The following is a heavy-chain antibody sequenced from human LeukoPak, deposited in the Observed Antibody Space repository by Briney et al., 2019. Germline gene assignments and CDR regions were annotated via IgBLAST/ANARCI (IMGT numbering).Heavy chain of an antibody. CDR2: INHSGST. CDR3: ARALPRKYIAARRSWDNWFDP. Sequence: SETLSLTCAVYGGSFSGYYWSWIRQPPGKGLEWIGEINHSGSTNYNPSLKSRVTISVDTSKNQFSLKLSSVTAADTAVYYCARALPRKYIAARRSWDNWFDPWGQGTLVTVSS. J-gene: IGHJ5*02. V-gene: IGHV4-34*01. D-gene: IGHD6-6*01. CDR1: GGSFSGYY.